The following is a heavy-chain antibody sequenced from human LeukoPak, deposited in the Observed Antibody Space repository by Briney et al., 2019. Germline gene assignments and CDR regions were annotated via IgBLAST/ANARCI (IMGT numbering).Heavy chain of an antibody. CDR2: IHPDSGGS. J-gene: IGHJ4*02. CDR3: ARPPRGYCSGGSCFDY. V-gene: IGHV1-2*02. D-gene: IGHD2-15*01. Sequence: ASVKVSCKASGYTFTGYYIHWVRQSPGQGLEWMGWIHPDSGGSNCAQKFQGRVTLTRDTSLNTAYMELSSLRSDDTAMYHCARPPRGYCSGGSCFDYWGQGTPVTVSS. CDR1: GYTFTGYY.